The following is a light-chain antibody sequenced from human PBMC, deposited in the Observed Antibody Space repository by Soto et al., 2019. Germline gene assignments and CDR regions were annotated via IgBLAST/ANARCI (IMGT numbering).Light chain of an antibody. CDR3: QQYDAWPWT. J-gene: IGKJ1*01. CDR2: ATL. Sequence: EIVMTQSPAALSVSPGERGTLSCRASQSVSSNLAWFQQKPGQAPRLLIYATLTRATGIPARFSGSGSATEFTLTISSLQSEDFAVYYCQQYDAWPWTFGQGTKVEFK. CDR1: QSVSSN. V-gene: IGKV3-15*01.